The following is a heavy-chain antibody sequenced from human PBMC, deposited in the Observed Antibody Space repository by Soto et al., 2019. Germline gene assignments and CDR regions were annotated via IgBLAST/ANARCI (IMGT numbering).Heavy chain of an antibody. J-gene: IGHJ5*02. V-gene: IGHV4-59*08. Sequence: SSDTLSLTCTVSGGSISNYYWSWIRQPPGKRLEWIGYIYYSGSTNYNPSLKSRVTISVDTSKNQFSLKLSSVTAADTAVYYSARHLGYDGSGNYRNWFDPWGQGTLVTVS. CDR1: GGSISNYY. CDR2: IYYSGST. D-gene: IGHD3-22*01. CDR3: ARHLGYDGSGNYRNWFDP.